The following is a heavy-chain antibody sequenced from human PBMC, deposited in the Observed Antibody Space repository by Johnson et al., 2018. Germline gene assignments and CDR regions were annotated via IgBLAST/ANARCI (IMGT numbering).Heavy chain of an antibody. D-gene: IGHD4-17*01. CDR1: GGSFSGYS. V-gene: IGHV4-34*01. Sequence: QVQLQQWGAGLLKPSETLSLTCAVYGGSFSGYSWSWIRQPPGKGLEWIGELNHSGSTNYNPSLKSRVTISVDTSKNQFSLQLSSVTAADTAVYYCASTVTSGDYYMDVWGKGTTVTVSS. CDR2: LNHSGST. CDR3: ASTVTSGDYYMDV. J-gene: IGHJ6*03.